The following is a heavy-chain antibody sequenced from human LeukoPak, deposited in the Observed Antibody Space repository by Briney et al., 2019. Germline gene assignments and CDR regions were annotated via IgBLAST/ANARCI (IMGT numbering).Heavy chain of an antibody. CDR1: GYTFTGYY. J-gene: IGHJ6*02. CDR2: INPNSGGT. Sequence: ASVKVSCKASGYTFTGYYMHWVRQAPGQGLEWMGWINPNSGGTNYAQKFQGRVTMTRDTSISTAYMELSRLRSDDTAVYYCARAPYCSSTSCYDSYYYGMDVWGQGTTVTVSS. CDR3: ARAPYCSSTSCYDSYYYGMDV. D-gene: IGHD2-2*01. V-gene: IGHV1-2*02.